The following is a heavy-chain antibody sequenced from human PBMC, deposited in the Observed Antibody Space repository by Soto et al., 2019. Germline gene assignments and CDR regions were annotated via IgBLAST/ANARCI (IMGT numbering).Heavy chain of an antibody. J-gene: IGHJ4*02. CDR2: ISAHNGNT. CDR1: GYGFTTYG. CDR3: ARGRYGDY. Sequence: QVHLVQSGAEVKKPGASVKVSCKGSGYGFTTYGITWVRQAPGQGLEWMAWISAHNGNTNYAQKVQGRVTVTRDTSTSTAYMELKSLSYDDTAVYCCARGRYGDYWGQGALVTVSS. D-gene: IGHD1-1*01. V-gene: IGHV1-18*01.